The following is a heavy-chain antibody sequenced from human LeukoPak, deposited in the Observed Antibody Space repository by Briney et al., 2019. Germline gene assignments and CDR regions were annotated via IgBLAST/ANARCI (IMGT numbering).Heavy chain of an antibody. CDR3: ARGTWGSDAFDI. CDR1: GGSISCYY. J-gene: IGHJ3*02. CDR2: IYTSGST. V-gene: IGHV4-4*07. Sequence: SETLSLTWTVSGGSISCYYWSWIRKPAGKGLEWIGRIYTSGSTNYNPSLKSRVTMSVDTSKNQFSLKLSSVTAADTAVYYCARGTWGSDAFDIWGQGTMVTVSS. D-gene: IGHD7-27*01.